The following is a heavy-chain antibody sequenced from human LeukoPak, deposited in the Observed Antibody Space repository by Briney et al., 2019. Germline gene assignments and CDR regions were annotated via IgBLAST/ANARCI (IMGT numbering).Heavy chain of an antibody. CDR1: GFVFSDYH. CDR2: ISSTGDYT. CDR3: ARGPANYYGSGGWDY. J-gene: IGHJ4*02. Sequence: GGSLRLSCAASGFVFSDYHMSWIRQAPGKGLEWVSYISSTGDYTHYADSVRGRFTISRDNAKNSLYLQMNSLRAEDTAVYYCARGPANYYGSGGWDYWGQGTLVTVSS. D-gene: IGHD3-10*01. V-gene: IGHV3-11*06.